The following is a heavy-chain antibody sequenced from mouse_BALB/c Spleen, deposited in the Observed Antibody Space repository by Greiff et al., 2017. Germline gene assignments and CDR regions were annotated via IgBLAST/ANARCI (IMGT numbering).Heavy chain of an antibody. CDR2: ISSGGST. Sequence: EVQVVESGGGLVKPGGSLKLSCAASGFTFSSYAMSWVRQTPEKRLEWVASISSGGSTYYPDSVKGRFTISRDNARNILYLQMSSLRSEDTAMYYCARGDRYDAYYWGQGTTLTVSS. CDR1: GFTFSSYA. J-gene: IGHJ2*01. D-gene: IGHD2-14*01. V-gene: IGHV5-6-5*01. CDR3: ARGDRYDAYY.